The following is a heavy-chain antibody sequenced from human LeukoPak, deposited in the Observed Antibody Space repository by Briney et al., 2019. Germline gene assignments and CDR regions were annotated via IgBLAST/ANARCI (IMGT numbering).Heavy chain of an antibody. CDR1: GFTFSDYS. CDR2: TSSGSSWI. J-gene: IGHJ5*02. D-gene: IGHD1-1*01. CDR3: SRDAGGRTQREGWFDP. V-gene: IGHV3-21*06. Sequence: PGGSLRLSCAAAGFTFSDYSMNWVRQAPGRGLEWVASTSSGSSWIYYADSVGGRFTISRDNAKNLLYLQMNSLRVEDTAIYYCSRDAGGRTQREGWFDPWGQGTLVTVSS.